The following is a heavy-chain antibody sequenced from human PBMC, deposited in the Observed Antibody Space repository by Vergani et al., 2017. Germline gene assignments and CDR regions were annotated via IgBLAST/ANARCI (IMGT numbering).Heavy chain of an antibody. CDR1: GGTFSSYA. CDR3: ARYCGGDCYPNDHDAFDI. J-gene: IGHJ3*02. CDR2: IIPIFGTA. D-gene: IGHD2-21*02. Sequence: QVQLVQSGAEVKKPGSSVKVSCKASGGTFSSYAISWVRQAPGQGLEWMGGIIPIFGTANYAQKFQGRVTITADESTSTAYMELSSLRSEDTAVYYCARYCGGDCYPNDHDAFDIWGQGTMVTVSS. V-gene: IGHV1-69*01.